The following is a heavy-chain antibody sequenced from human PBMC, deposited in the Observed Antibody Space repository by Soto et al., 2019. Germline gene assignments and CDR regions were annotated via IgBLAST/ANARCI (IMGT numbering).Heavy chain of an antibody. CDR3: ARDRGGDVGQFLFPDGFDR. Sequence: EEQLVESGGGLVQPGGSLRLSCAASGFTFSSYEMNWVRQAPGMGLEWISYIGGSGGTKYSADSVKGRFTISRDNAQNALYLQMNSLRAEDTAVYYCARDRGGDVGQFLFPDGFDRWGQGTMVTVSS. J-gene: IGHJ3*01. D-gene: IGHD3-10*01. CDR2: IGGSGGTK. V-gene: IGHV3-48*03. CDR1: GFTFSSYE.